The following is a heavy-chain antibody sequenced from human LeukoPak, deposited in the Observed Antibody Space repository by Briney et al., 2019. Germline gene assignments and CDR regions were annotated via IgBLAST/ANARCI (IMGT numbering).Heavy chain of an antibody. D-gene: IGHD1/OR15-1a*01. J-gene: IGHJ4*02. V-gene: IGHV3-21*01. CDR3: ARDGEAAGTEIDY. CDR2: ISASSSNI. CDR1: GFTFSNYN. Sequence: GGSLRLSCVASGFTFSNYNMNWVRQVPGKGLEWVSLISASSSNIYYAVSVKGRFTIYRDNAKNSLYLQMNSLRADDTAIYYCARDGEAAGTEIDYWGQGTLVTVSS.